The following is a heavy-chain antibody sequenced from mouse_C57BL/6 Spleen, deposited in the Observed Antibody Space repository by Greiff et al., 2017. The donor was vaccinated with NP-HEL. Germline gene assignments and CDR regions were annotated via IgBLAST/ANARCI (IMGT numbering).Heavy chain of an antibody. CDR3: TLYDGYYYFDY. CDR2: IDPENGDT. Sequence: EVQLQQSGAELVRPGASVKLSCTASGFNIKDDYMHWVKQRPEQGLEWIGWIDPENGDTEYASKFQGKATITADTSSNTAYLQLSSLTSEDTAVYYCTLYDGYYYFDYWGQGTTLTVSS. V-gene: IGHV14-4*01. D-gene: IGHD2-3*01. CDR1: GFNIKDDY. J-gene: IGHJ2*01.